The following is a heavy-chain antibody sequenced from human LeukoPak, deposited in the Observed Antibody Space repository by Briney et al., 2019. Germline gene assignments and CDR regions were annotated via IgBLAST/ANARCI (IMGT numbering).Heavy chain of an antibody. Sequence: PSETLSLTCAVYGGSFSGYYWSWIRQPPGKGLEWIGEINHSGSTNYNPSLKSRVTISVDTSKNQFSLKLSSVTAADTAVYYCARGGDIVVVPAAGGWFDPWGQGTLVTVSS. CDR2: INHSGST. CDR3: ARGGDIVVVPAAGGWFDP. J-gene: IGHJ5*02. D-gene: IGHD2-2*01. V-gene: IGHV4-34*01. CDR1: GGSFSGYY.